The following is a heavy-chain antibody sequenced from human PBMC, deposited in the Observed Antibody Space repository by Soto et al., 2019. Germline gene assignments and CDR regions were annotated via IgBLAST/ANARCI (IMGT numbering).Heavy chain of an antibody. CDR3: ARVPSYSIRDL. Sequence: ASVKVSCKASGYTFTSYAMHWVRQAPGQRLEWMGWINAGTGNTKYSQKFQGRVTITRDTSASTAYMELSSLRSEDTAVYYCARVPSYSIRDLWGRGTLVTVSS. J-gene: IGHJ2*01. V-gene: IGHV1-3*01. CDR1: GYTFTSYA. CDR2: INAGTGNT. D-gene: IGHD2-21*01.